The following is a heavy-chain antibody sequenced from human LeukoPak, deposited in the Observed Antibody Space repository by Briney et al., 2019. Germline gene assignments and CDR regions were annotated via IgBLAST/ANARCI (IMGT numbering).Heavy chain of an antibody. CDR3: ASHTTYYYDSSGYYFDY. CDR2: ISGSGGST. D-gene: IGHD3-22*01. V-gene: IGHV3-23*01. J-gene: IGHJ4*02. CDR1: EFIFSSYA. Sequence: GGSLRLSCAASEFIFSSYAMTWVRQAPGKGLEWVSAISGSGGSTYYADSVKGRFTISRDNSKNTLYLQMNSLRAEDTAVYYCASHTTYYYDSSGYYFDYWGQGTLVTVSS.